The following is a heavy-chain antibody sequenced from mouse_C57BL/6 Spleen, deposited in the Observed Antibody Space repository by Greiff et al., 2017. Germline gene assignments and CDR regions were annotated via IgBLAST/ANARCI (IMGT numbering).Heavy chain of an antibody. V-gene: IGHV5-17*01. Sequence: EVKLVESGGGLVKPGGSLKLSCAASGFTFSDYGMHWVRQAPETGLEWVADISSGSSTIYYADTVKGRFTISRDNAKNTLFLQMTSLRAEDTAMYYCARGGLWAYYFDYWGQGTTLTVSS. D-gene: IGHD1-1*02. J-gene: IGHJ2*01. CDR2: ISSGSSTI. CDR3: ARGGLWAYYFDY. CDR1: GFTFSDYG.